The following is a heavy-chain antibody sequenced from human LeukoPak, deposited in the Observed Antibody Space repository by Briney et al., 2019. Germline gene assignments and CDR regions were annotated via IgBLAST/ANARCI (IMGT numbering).Heavy chain of an antibody. CDR3: ARGAWVATGEYYFDY. CDR2: IYSGGST. V-gene: IGHV3-53*01. Sequence: GGSLRLSCAASGFTVSSNYMSWVRQAPGKGLEWVSVIYSGGSTYYADSVKGRFTISRDNSKNTLYLQMNSLRAEDTAVYYCARGAWVATGEYYFDYWGQGTLVTVSS. D-gene: IGHD5-12*01. J-gene: IGHJ4*02. CDR1: GFTVSSNY.